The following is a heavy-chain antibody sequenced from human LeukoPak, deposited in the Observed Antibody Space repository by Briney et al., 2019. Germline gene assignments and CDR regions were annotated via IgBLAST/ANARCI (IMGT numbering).Heavy chain of an antibody. J-gene: IGHJ3*02. CDR3: ARGHTVTDDAFEN. CDR1: GGSISSGSFY. Sequence: SETLSLTCTVSGGSISSGSFYWSWIRQPAGKGLEWIGRIYTSGTTNYNPSLRSRVTISMNTSKNQFSLNLSSVTAADTAMYYCARGHTVTDDAFENWGQGTMVIVSS. D-gene: IGHD4-11*01. V-gene: IGHV4-61*02. CDR2: IYTSGTT.